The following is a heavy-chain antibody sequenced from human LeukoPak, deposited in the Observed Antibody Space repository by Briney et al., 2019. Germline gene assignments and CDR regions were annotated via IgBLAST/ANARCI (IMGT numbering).Heavy chain of an antibody. V-gene: IGHV4-4*02. D-gene: IGHD4-17*01. CDR2: IYHSGST. J-gene: IGHJ3*02. Sequence: ASETLSLTCAVSGGSISSSSWWSWVRQPPGKGLEWIGEIYHSGSTNYNPSLKSRVTISVDKSKNQFSLKLSSVTAADTAVYYCARGVTTVTAADAFDIWGQGTMVTASS. CDR3: ARGVTTVTAADAFDI. CDR1: GGSISSSSW.